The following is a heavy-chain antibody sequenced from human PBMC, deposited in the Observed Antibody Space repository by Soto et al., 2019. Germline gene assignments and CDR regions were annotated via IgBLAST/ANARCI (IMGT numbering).Heavy chain of an antibody. CDR2: INPNSGGT. CDR3: ARGYSSDRAPFDP. CDR1: GYTFTGYY. V-gene: IGHV1-2*02. D-gene: IGHD6-19*01. Sequence: GASVKVSCKASGYTFTGYYMHWVRQAPGQGLEWMGWINPNSGGTNYAQKFQGRVTMTRDTSISTAYMELSRLRSDDTAVYYCARGYSSDRAPFDPWGQGTLVTVSS. J-gene: IGHJ5*02.